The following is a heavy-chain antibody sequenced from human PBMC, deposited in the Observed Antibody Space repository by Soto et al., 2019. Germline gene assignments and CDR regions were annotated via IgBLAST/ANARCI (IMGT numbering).Heavy chain of an antibody. D-gene: IGHD5-12*01. J-gene: IGHJ4*02. CDR1: GGTFSSNP. V-gene: IGHV1-69*06. CDR2: TIPTFGAG. CDR3: ARRQTSGYNRYFDS. Sequence: SLKVSCNASGGTFSSNPISWMRQAPGQGLEWMGGTIPTFGAGSYAQRFQGRLTITADKSTNTAYIELSSLRPEDTAVYYCARRQTSGYNRYFDSWGQGTRVTVSS.